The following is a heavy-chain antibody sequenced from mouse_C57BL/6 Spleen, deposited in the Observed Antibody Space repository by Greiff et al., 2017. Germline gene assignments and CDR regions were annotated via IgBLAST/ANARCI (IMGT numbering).Heavy chain of an antibody. CDR2: IDPETGGT. J-gene: IGHJ3*01. V-gene: IGHV1-15*01. CDR1: GYTFTDYE. CDR3: TRWAYGSGAC. Sequence: QVQLKESGAELVRPGASVTLSCKASGYTFTDYEMHWVKQTPVHGLEWIGAIDPETGGTAYNQKFKGKAILTADKSSSTAYMELRSLTSEDSAVYYCTRWAYGSGACWGQGTLVTVAA. D-gene: IGHD1-1*01.